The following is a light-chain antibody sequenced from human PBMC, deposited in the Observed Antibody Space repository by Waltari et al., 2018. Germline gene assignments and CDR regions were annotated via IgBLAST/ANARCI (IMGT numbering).Light chain of an antibody. J-gene: IGKJ1*01. CDR1: QTISAN. V-gene: IGKV3-15*01. CDR2: GAF. CDR3: RQYHHRPPWT. Sequence: EIVMTQSPATLSVSPGERATLSCRASQTISANLAWYQQKPGQAPRLLIYGAFTRATGVPARFSGSGAGTEFTLTISSLQSEDSAVYFCRQYHHRPPWTFGQGTKVEIK.